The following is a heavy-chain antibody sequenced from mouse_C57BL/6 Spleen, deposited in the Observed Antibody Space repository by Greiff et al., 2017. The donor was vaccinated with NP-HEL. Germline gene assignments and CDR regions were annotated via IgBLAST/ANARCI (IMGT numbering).Heavy chain of an antibody. CDR1: GFTFSDYG. CDR2: ISSGSSTI. Sequence: EVQVVESGGGLVKPGGSLKLSCAASGFTFSDYGMHWVRQAPEKGLEWVAYISSGSSTIYYADTVKGRFTISKDNAKNTLFLQMTSLRSEDTDMYYCARRRFLLYAMDYWGQGTSVTVSS. CDR3: ARRRFLLYAMDY. J-gene: IGHJ4*01. D-gene: IGHD2-1*01. V-gene: IGHV5-17*01.